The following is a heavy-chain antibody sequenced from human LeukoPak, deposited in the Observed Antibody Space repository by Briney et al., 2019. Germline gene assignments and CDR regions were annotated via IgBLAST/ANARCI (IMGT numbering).Heavy chain of an antibody. CDR2: IYSGGST. V-gene: IGHV3-66*01. J-gene: IGHJ4*02. Sequence: GGSLRLSCAASGFTFSSYSMNWVRQAPGKGLEWVSIIYSGGSTFYADSVKGRFTISRDNSKNTLYLQMNSLRAEDTAVYYCAKSPSYTDYFDYWGQGTLVTVSS. D-gene: IGHD3-16*02. CDR1: GFTFSSYS. CDR3: AKSPSYTDYFDY.